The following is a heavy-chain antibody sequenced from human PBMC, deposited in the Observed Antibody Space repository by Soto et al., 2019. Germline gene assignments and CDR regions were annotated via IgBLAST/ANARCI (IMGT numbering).Heavy chain of an antibody. D-gene: IGHD5-18*01. CDR1: GGSISSYY. V-gene: IGHV4-59*08. CDR3: ARHGGYSYGLSYYYGMDV. Sequence: QVQLQESGPGLVKPSETLSLTCTVSGGSISSYYWSWIRQPPGKGLEWIGYIYYSGSTNYNPSLKSRATISVDTSKNQFSLKLSSVTAADTAVYYCARHGGYSYGLSYYYGMDVWGQGTTVTVSS. J-gene: IGHJ6*02. CDR2: IYYSGST.